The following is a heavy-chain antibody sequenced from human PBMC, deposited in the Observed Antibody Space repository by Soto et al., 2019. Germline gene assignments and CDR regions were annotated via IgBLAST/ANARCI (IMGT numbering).Heavy chain of an antibody. D-gene: IGHD3-10*01. CDR1: GFTFNNFA. CDR3: GRVAAVGYHYGLGSDY. CDR2: ISGTAGST. Sequence: EVQLLESGGGLVQPGGSLRLSCAASGFTFNNFAMNWVRQAPGKGLEWVSVISGTAGSTYYADSVKGRFTISRDYSKNTVYLQMNGLRAEDTAVYYCGRVAAVGYHYGLGSDYWGQGTLVTVSS. V-gene: IGHV3-23*01. J-gene: IGHJ4*02.